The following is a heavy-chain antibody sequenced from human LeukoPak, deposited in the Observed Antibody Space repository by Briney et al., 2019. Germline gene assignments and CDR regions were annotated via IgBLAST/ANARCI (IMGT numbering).Heavy chain of an antibody. J-gene: IGHJ4*02. Sequence: SETLSLTCTVSVDSITSSYWSWIRQPPGKGLEWIGCIYNSGSTSYHSGNTKFNPSLESRVTLSVDTSKNQFSLKLTSVTAADTAVYYCARGALNYYDNSGYLVDYWGQGTLVTVSS. D-gene: IGHD3-22*01. CDR1: VDSITSSY. CDR2: IYNSGSTSYHSGNT. V-gene: IGHV4-59*01. CDR3: ARGALNYYDNSGYLVDY.